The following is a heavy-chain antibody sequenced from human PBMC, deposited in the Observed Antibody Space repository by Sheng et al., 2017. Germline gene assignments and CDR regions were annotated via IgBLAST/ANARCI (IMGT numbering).Heavy chain of an antibody. V-gene: IGHV3-30*04. CDR2: ISYHGTDK. CDR1: GFAFNTYA. CDR3: VRVDNSDAFDI. J-gene: IGHJ3*02. Sequence: QVQLVESGGGVVQPGGSLRLSCAASGFAFNTYAMHWVRQAPDKGLEWVGAISYHGTDKYYAGSVKGRFTFSRDNSKNTLFLQMDSLRPEDTAVYYCVRVDNSDAFDIWGQG. D-gene: IGHD1-20*01.